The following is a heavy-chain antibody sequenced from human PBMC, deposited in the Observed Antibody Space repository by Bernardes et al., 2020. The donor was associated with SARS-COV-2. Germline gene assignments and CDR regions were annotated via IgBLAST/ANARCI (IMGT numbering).Heavy chain of an antibody. D-gene: IGHD4-17*01. J-gene: IGHJ4*02. Sequence: ASVKVSCKASGYTFTSNGISWVRQAPGQGLEWMGWVSTYSGDTKYAQSLQGRVTMTTDTSTSTAYMELRSLTSDDTAMYYCARNRDYTPDYWGQGTQVTVSS. V-gene: IGHV1-18*01. CDR3: ARNRDYTPDY. CDR1: GYTFTSNG. CDR2: VSTYSGDT.